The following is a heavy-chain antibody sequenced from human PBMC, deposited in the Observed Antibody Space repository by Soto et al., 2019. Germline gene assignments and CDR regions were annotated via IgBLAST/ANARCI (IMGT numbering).Heavy chain of an antibody. J-gene: IGHJ4*02. CDR1: AFTFRSYA. CDR2: ISYDGTYK. Sequence: GGSLRLSCAASAFTFRSYAMHWVRQAPGKGLEWVAVISYDGTYKYYADSVKGRFTISRDNSKNTVYLQMSSLRAEDTAVYYCARDGIYDGSGYYGSYFDYWGQGSLVTVSS. D-gene: IGHD3-22*01. CDR3: ARDGIYDGSGYYGSYFDY. V-gene: IGHV3-30-3*01.